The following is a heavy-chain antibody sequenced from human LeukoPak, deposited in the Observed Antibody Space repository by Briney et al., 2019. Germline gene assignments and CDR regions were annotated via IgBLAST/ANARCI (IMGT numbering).Heavy chain of an antibody. CDR2: ISYDGSNK. CDR1: GFTLSSYA. J-gene: IGHJ4*02. Sequence: GGSLRLSCAASGFTLSSYAMHWVRQAPGKGLEWVAVISYDGSNKYYADSVKGRFTISRDNSKNTLYLQMNSLRAEDTAVYYCARDARASAAGTFDYWGQGTLVTVSS. CDR3: ARDARASAAGTFDY. V-gene: IGHV3-30-3*01. D-gene: IGHD6-13*01.